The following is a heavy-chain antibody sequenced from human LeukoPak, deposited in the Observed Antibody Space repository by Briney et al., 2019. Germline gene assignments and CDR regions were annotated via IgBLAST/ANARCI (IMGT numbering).Heavy chain of an antibody. D-gene: IGHD3-16*01. CDR3: ARGGVFSRGFDY. J-gene: IGHJ4*02. CDR1: GGSFSGYY. V-gene: IGHV4-34*01. CDR2: INHSGST. Sequence: SETLSLTCAVYGGSFSGYYWSWIRQPPGKGLEWIGEINHSGSTNYNPSLKSRVTMSVDTSKNQFSLKLSSVTAADTAVYYCARGGVFSRGFDYWGQGTLVTVSS.